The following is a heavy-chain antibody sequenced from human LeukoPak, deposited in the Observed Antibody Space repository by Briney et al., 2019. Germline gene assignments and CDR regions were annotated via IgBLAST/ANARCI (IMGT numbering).Heavy chain of an antibody. CDR3: ARLSGSSGWYGFY. CDR2: IYPGDSDT. J-gene: IGHJ4*02. V-gene: IGHV5-51*01. D-gene: IGHD6-19*01. CDR1: GYSFTSYW. Sequence: GESLKISCKGSGYSFTSYWIGWVRQMPGKGLEWMGIIYPGDSDTRYSPPFQGQVTISADKSISTAYLQWSGLKASDTAMYYCARLSGSSGWYGFYWGQGTLVTVSS.